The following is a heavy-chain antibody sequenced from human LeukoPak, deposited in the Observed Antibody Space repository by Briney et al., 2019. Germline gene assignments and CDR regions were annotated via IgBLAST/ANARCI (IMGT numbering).Heavy chain of an antibody. CDR2: ISYDGSNK. CDR3: ARAPGSDGSYRASGFGY. Sequence: GWSLRLSCVASGCTFSSYAMHWVGQAPGKGRTWVAVISYDGSNKYYADSVKGRFTISRDNSKNTLYLQMNSLRAEDTAVYYCARAPGSDGSYRASGFGYWGQGTLVTVSS. CDR1: GCTFSSYA. D-gene: IGHD1-26*01. J-gene: IGHJ4*02. V-gene: IGHV3-30-3*01.